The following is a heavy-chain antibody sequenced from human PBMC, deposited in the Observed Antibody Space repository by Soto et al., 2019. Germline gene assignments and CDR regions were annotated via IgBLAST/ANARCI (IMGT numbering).Heavy chain of an antibody. J-gene: IGHJ4*02. D-gene: IGHD2-2*01. V-gene: IGHV3-30*03. Sequence: GGSLRLSCAASGFTFSSYGMHWVRQAPGKGLEWVAVISYDGSNKYYADSVKGRFTISRDNSKNTLYLQMNSLRAEDTAVYYCASHYCSSTSCYSGGIDYWGQGTLVTVSS. CDR2: ISYDGSNK. CDR1: GFTFSSYG. CDR3: ASHYCSSTSCYSGGIDY.